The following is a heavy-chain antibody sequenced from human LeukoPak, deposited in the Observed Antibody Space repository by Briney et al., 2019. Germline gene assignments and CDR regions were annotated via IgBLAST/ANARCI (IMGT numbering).Heavy chain of an antibody. V-gene: IGHV4-38-2*01. CDR1: GYSISSGYY. D-gene: IGHD1-26*01. J-gene: IGHJ5*02. Sequence: SXXLSLTCAVSGYSISSGYYWGWIRPPPGKGLEWIGSIYHSGSTYYNPSLKSRVTISVDTSKNQFSLKLSSVTAADTAVYYCARHRPSGSYLDPWGQGTLVTVSS. CDR3: ARHRPSGSYLDP. CDR2: IYHSGST.